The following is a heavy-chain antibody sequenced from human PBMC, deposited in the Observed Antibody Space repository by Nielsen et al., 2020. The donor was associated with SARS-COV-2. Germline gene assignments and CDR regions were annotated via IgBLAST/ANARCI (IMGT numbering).Heavy chain of an antibody. Sequence: GGSLRLSCAASGFTFDDYAMHWVRQAPGKGLEWVSGISWNSGSIGYADSVKGRFTISRDNAKNSLYLQMNSLRAEDTAVYYCARKSSDFWSGYYENDAFDIWGQGTMVTVSS. V-gene: IGHV3-9*01. CDR1: GFTFDDYA. D-gene: IGHD3-3*01. J-gene: IGHJ3*02. CDR3: ARKSSDFWSGYYENDAFDI. CDR2: ISWNSGSI.